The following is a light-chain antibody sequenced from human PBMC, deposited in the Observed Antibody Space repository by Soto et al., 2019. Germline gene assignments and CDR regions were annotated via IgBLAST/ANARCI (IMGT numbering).Light chain of an antibody. J-gene: IGKJ2*01. V-gene: IGKV1-8*01. CDR3: QQYYTYPYT. Sequence: AIRMTQSPSSFSASTGNRVTITCRASQGISKSLAWYQQKPGKATKLLIYYASTLQSGVPSRFRGSGSGTDFTLTIKYLQSEDFATYYCQQYYTYPYTFGQGTNLEIK. CDR1: QGISKS. CDR2: YAS.